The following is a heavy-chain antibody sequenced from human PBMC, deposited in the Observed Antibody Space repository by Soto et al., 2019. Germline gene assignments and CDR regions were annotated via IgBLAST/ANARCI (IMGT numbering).Heavy chain of an antibody. CDR1: GGSFSGYY. Sequence: SETLSLTCAVYGGSFSGYYWSWIRQPPGKGLEWIGEINHGGSTNYNPSLKSRVTISVDTSKNQFSLNLSSVTAADTAVYYCARLRCSSTSCYRSSDAFEIWGQGTMVTVSS. CDR3: ARLRCSSTSCYRSSDAFEI. J-gene: IGHJ3*02. V-gene: IGHV4-34*01. D-gene: IGHD2-2*01. CDR2: INHGGST.